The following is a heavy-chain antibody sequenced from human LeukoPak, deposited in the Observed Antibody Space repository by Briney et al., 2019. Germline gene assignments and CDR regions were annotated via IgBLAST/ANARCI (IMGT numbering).Heavy chain of an antibody. J-gene: IGHJ4*02. V-gene: IGHV4-39*01. Sequence: SETLSLTCTVSGGSISSSSYYWGWIRQPPGKGLEWIGSIYYSGSAYYNPSLKSRVTIPVDTSKNQFSLRMSSVTAADTAVYYCARGAGDYALTTLDYWGQGTLVTVS. CDR3: ARGAGDYALTTLDY. CDR2: IYYSGSA. D-gene: IGHD4-17*01. CDR1: GGSISSSSYY.